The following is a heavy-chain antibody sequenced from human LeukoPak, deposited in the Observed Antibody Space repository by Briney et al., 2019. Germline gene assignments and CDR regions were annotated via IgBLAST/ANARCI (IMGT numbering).Heavy chain of an antibody. CDR1: GFTFSSYA. CDR3: ARDLEYSSSCFDY. J-gene: IGHJ4*02. D-gene: IGHD6-6*01. Sequence: GGSLRLSCAASGFTFSSYAMHWVRQAPGKGLEYVSAISSNGGSTYYANSVKGRFTISRDNSKNTLYLQMGSLRAEDMAVYYCARDLEYSSSCFDYWGQGTLVTVSS. CDR2: ISSNGGST. V-gene: IGHV3-64*01.